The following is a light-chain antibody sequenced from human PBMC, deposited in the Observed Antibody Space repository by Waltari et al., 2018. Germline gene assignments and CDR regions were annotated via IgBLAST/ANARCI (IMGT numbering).Light chain of an antibody. Sequence: DIQMTQSPSSLSASVGDRVTITCQASQDISNYLNWYQQKPGKAPKLLIYDASKFETGVPSRFSGSGSGTDFTFTISSLQPEDIATYYCQQYDNLPFTFGPGTKVDIK. CDR2: DAS. CDR3: QQYDNLPFT. CDR1: QDISNY. V-gene: IGKV1-33*01. J-gene: IGKJ3*01.